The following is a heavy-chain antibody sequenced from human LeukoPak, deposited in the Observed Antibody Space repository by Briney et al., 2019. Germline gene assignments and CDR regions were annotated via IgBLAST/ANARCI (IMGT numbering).Heavy chain of an antibody. J-gene: IGHJ5*02. CDR3: ARGVTIFGVVPNRFDP. CDR2: INHSGST. D-gene: IGHD3-3*01. Sequence: SETLSLTCAVYGGSFSGYYWSWIRQPSGKGLEWIGEINHSGSTNYNPSLKSRVTISVDTSKNQFSLKLSSVTAADTAVYYCARGVTIFGVVPNRFDPWGQGTLVTVSS. CDR1: GGSFSGYY. V-gene: IGHV4-34*01.